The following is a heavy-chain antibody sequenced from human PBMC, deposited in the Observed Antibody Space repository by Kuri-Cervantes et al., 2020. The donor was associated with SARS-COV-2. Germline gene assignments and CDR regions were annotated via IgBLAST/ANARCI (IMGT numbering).Heavy chain of an antibody. CDR1: GGSFSGYY. CDR3: ARAQWSSGYSNIDY. V-gene: IGHV4-34*01. D-gene: IGHD3-22*01. Sequence: GSLRLSCAVYGGSFSGYYWSWIRQPPGKGLEWIGEINHSGSTNYNPSLKSRVTISVDTSKNQFSLKLSSVTAADTAVYYCARAQWSSGYSNIDYWGQGILVTVSS. J-gene: IGHJ4*02. CDR2: INHSGST.